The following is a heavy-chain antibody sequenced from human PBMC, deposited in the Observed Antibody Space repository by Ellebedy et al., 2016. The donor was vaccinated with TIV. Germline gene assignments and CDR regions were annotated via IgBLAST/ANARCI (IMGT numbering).Heavy chain of an antibody. J-gene: IGHJ5*02. D-gene: IGHD5-24*01. CDR1: GYSFTSLG. Sequence: AASVKVSCKASGYSFTSLGITWVRQAPGPGLQWLGWVTAYNRDTYYAQNFQGRVTFTTDTSSSTAYLELRSLTSNDTGVYYCAGGAMALSWGQGTLVTVSS. CDR2: VTAYNRDT. V-gene: IGHV1-18*01. CDR3: AGGAMALS.